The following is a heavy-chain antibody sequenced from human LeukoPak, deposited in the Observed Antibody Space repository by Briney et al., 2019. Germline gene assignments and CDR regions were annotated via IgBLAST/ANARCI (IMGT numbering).Heavy chain of an antibody. J-gene: IGHJ5*02. CDR1: GYSFTSYW. D-gene: IGHD3-3*01. V-gene: IGHV5-51*01. Sequence: GESLKISCKGSGYSFTSYWIAWVRQVPGKGLEWMGITYPGDSDTRYSPSFQGQVHQSADKSLSTAYLAWNSPKASDPALYYCARRLSFGVVINDNWFDPWGQGTLVTVSS. CDR3: ARRLSFGVVINDNWFDP. CDR2: TYPGDSDT.